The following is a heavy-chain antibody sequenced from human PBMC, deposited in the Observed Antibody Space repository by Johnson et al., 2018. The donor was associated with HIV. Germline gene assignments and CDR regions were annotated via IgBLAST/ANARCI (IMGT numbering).Heavy chain of an antibody. CDR3: AKDMRQWELLDAFDI. Sequence: QVQLVESGGGVVQPGRSLRLSCAASGFSLSSYGMHWVRQAPGKGLEWVAFIRYDGSNKYYADSVKGRFTISRDNSKNTLYLQMNSLRAEDTAVYYCAKDMRQWELLDAFDIWGQGTMVTVSS. CDR1: GFSLSSYG. CDR2: IRYDGSNK. V-gene: IGHV3-30*02. D-gene: IGHD1-26*01. J-gene: IGHJ3*02.